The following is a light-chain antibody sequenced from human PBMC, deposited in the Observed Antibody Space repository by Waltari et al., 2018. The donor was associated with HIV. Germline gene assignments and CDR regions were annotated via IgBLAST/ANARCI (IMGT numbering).Light chain of an antibody. CDR1: CSNIGTDN. J-gene: IGLJ1*01. CDR3: VGWDASLSAYV. Sequence: QSVLTQPPSASGTPGQRVTISCSGSCSNIGTDNLSLSSQFPGTAPKTPPYKNYQRLPGTAPKLLIYKNYQRPSGVPDRFAGSKSGTSASLAISGLRSEDEADYYCVGWDASLSAYVFGTGTKVTIL. CDR2: KNY. V-gene: IGLV1-47*01.